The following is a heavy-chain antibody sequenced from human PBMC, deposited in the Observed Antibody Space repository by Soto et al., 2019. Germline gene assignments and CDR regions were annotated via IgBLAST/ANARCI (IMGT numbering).Heavy chain of an antibody. Sequence: QVELMQSGPEVKRPGTSVKVSCKASGYTFITSGINWVRQTPGQPLEWVGWISPANGDKKYAQKFKDRVILTSETSTDTVNMELTNLRSDDTAVYFCARGRYFATTHRQWWYFDFWCRGTPVTVSS. V-gene: IGHV1-18*01. CDR1: GYTFITSG. CDR3: ARGRYFATTHRQWWYFDF. J-gene: IGHJ2*01. CDR2: ISPANGDK. D-gene: IGHD6-19*01.